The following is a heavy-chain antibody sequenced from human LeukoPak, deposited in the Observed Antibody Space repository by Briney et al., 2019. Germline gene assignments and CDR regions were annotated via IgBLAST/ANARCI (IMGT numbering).Heavy chain of an antibody. Sequence: ASVKVSCKASGYTFTGYYMHWVRQAPGQGLEWMGWINPNSGGTNYAQKFQGRVTMTRDTSISTAYMELSRLRSDDTAVYYCASDYYDSSGSARSAFDIWGQGTMVTVSS. CDR1: GYTFTGYY. V-gene: IGHV1-2*02. CDR2: INPNSGGT. J-gene: IGHJ3*02. D-gene: IGHD3-22*01. CDR3: ASDYYDSSGSARSAFDI.